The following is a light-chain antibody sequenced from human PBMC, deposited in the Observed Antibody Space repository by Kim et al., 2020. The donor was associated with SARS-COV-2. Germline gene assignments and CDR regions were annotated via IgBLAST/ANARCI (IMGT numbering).Light chain of an antibody. Sequence: SSELTQDPAVSVALGQTVRITCQGDSLRSYYATWYQQKPGQAPILVIYGKNNRPSGIPDRFSGSSSWNTASLTITGTQAGDEADYYCNSRDSNNNVLFGG. J-gene: IGLJ2*01. CDR3: NSRDSNNNVL. V-gene: IGLV3-19*01. CDR1: SLRSYY. CDR2: GKN.